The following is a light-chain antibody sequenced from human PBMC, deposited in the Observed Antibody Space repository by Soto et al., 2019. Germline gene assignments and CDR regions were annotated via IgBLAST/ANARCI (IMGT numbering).Light chain of an antibody. J-gene: IGLJ2*01. V-gene: IGLV1-47*01. Sequence: QSVLTQPPSASGTPGQRVTISCSGSSSNIGSNYVYWYQQLPKTAPQLLIYRNDQRPSGVPDRFSGSKSGTSASLAISGLLSEDEADYYCATWDDSLSGVVFGGGTKVTVL. CDR3: ATWDDSLSGVV. CDR2: RND. CDR1: SSNIGSNY.